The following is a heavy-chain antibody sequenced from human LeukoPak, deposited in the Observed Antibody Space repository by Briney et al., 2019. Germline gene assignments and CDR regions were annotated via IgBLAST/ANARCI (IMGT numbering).Heavy chain of an antibody. V-gene: IGHV4-39*07. CDR3: ARDRTYYYDSSGYSPLSQPPDAFDI. D-gene: IGHD3-22*01. CDR1: GGSISSSSYY. CDR2: IYYSGST. Sequence: PSETLSLTCTVSGGSISSSSYYWGWIRQPPGKGLEWIGGIYYSGSTYYNPSLKSRVTISVDTSKNQFSLKLSSVTAADTAVYYCARDRTYYYDSSGYSPLSQPPDAFDIWGQGTMVTVSS. J-gene: IGHJ3*02.